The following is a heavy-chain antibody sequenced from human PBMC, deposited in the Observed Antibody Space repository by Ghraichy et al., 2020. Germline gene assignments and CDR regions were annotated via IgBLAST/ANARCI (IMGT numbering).Heavy chain of an antibody. CDR1: GYTFTDYY. CDR3: ARDGRTYYYDSGWFES. V-gene: IGHV1-2*02. CDR2: INPNSGVT. Sequence: ASVEVSCKASGYTFTDYYMHWVRQAPGQGLEWMGWINPNSGVTNSAQKFQGRVTMTRDTSISTAYMELNSLRSDDTAVYYCARDGRTYYYDSGWFESWGQGTLVTVSS. D-gene: IGHD3-22*01. J-gene: IGHJ5*01.